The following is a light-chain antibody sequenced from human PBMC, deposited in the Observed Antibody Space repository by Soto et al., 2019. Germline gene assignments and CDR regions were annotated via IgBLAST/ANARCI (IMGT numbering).Light chain of an antibody. CDR1: HDVSRN. V-gene: IGKV1-33*01. CDR2: DAS. CDR3: QQYNSMLS. J-gene: IGKJ4*01. Sequence: DIQMTQSPSSLSASVEDRVTIACQSSHDVSRNLNWFQQKPGEAPKLLIYDASNLERGVPSRFSASGSGTDFTFTISSLQPEDVATYYCQQYNSMLSFGGGTEIELK.